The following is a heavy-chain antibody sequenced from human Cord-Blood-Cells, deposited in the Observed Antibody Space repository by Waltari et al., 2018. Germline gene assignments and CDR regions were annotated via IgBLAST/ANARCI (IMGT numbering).Heavy chain of an antibody. J-gene: IGHJ4*02. CDR2: IRSRSSYI. D-gene: IGHD4-4*01. V-gene: IGHV3-21*01. CDR1: GFTFSSYS. Sequence: EVQLVESGGGLVKPGGSLRLSCAASGFTFSSYSMNWVRQAPGKGLEWVSSIRSRSSYIYYADSVKGRFTISRDNAKNSLYLQMNSLRAEDTAVYYCARDPVTTVTYYFDYWGQGTLVTVSS. CDR3: ARDPVTTVTYYFDY.